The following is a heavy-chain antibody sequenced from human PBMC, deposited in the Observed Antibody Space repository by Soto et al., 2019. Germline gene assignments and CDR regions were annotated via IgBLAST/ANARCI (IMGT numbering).Heavy chain of an antibody. D-gene: IGHD3-16*01. V-gene: IGHV4-4*02. CDR2: IHHTGST. CDR1: GGSIGADYW. Sequence: QVQLQESGPGLVKPSETLSLTCAVSGGSIGADYWWSWVRQPPGKGLEWIGEIHHTGSTNYIQSLKSRVTMSLDKSNNQLSLKLNSVTAADTALYYCARGSDYRWVYWGQGTLVTVSS. J-gene: IGHJ4*02. CDR3: ARGSDYRWVY.